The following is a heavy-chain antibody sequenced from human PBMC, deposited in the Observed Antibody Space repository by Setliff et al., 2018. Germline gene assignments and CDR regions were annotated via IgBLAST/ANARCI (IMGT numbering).Heavy chain of an antibody. J-gene: IGHJ3*02. CDR1: GGSFSTYY. Sequence: SETLSLTCAVYGGSFSTYYWIWIRQPPGKGLEWIGEINHSGSTNYNPSLKSRVTISVDTSKNQFSLKLSSVTAADTAVYYCARGTGTIVRAITGTTAAFDIWGQGTMVTVSS. D-gene: IGHD1-20*01. V-gene: IGHV4-34*01. CDR3: ARGTGTIVRAITGTTAAFDI. CDR2: INHSGST.